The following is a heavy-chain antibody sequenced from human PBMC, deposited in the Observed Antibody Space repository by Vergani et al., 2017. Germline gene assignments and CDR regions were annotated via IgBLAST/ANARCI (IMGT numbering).Heavy chain of an antibody. CDR3: ARLSYDTTPYLQGGYDC. Sequence: EVQLVESGGGLVKPGGSLRLSCAASGFSLSRFWMTCVRQAPGKGLEWVSAISARYPSTYYADSVKGRFTISRDNSKNMLYLQMNSLRAEDTAVYYCARLSYDTTPYLQGGYDCWGQGTLVSVSS. D-gene: IGHD3-22*01. CDR1: GFSLSRFW. V-gene: IGHV3-23*04. CDR2: ISARYPST. J-gene: IGHJ4*02.